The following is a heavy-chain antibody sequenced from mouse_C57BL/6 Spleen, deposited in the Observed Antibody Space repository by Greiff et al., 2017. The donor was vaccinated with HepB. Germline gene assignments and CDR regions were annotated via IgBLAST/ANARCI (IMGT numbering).Heavy chain of an antibody. Sequence: QVQLQQSGAELVKPGASVKISCKASGYAFSSYWMNWVKQRPGKGLEWIGQIYPGDGDTNYNGKFKGKATLTADKSSSTAYMQLSSLTSEDSAVYLCARGRAYSNYDAMDYWGQGTSVTVSS. CDR1: GYAFSSYW. V-gene: IGHV1-80*01. CDR3: ARGRAYSNYDAMDY. J-gene: IGHJ4*01. CDR2: IYPGDGDT. D-gene: IGHD2-5*01.